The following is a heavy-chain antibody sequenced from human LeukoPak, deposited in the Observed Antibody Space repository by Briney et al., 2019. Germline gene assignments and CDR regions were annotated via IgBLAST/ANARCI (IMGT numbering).Heavy chain of an antibody. V-gene: IGHV4-61*02. Sequence: SETLSLTCTVSGGSLSSGSYYWSWIRQPAGKGLEWIGRIYTSGSTNYNPSLKSRVTISVDTSKNQFSLKLSSVTAADTAVYSCAREWSSGWSRRDDAFDIWATEQWSPSLQ. CDR1: GGSLSSGSYY. D-gene: IGHD6-19*01. CDR2: IYTSGST. J-gene: IGHJ3*02. CDR3: AREWSSGWSRRDDAFDI.